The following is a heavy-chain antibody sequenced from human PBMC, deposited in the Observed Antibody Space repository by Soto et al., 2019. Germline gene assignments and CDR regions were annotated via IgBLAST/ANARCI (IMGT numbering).Heavy chain of an antibody. CDR3: ASGPLHFDY. D-gene: IGHD4-4*01. V-gene: IGHV3-30-3*01. J-gene: IGHJ4*02. CDR1: GFTFSSYA. Sequence: GGSLRLSCAASGFTFSSYAMHWVRQAPGKGLEWVAVIPYDGSNKYYADSVKGRFTISRDNSKNTLYLQMNSLRAEDTAVYYCASGPLHFDYWGQGTLVTVS. CDR2: IPYDGSNK.